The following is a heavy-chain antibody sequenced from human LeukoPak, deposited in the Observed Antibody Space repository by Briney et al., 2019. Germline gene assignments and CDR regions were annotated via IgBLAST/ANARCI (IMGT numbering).Heavy chain of an antibody. J-gene: IGHJ4*02. CDR3: AKSLAEHWLVQIDY. CDR2: ISYDGSNQ. V-gene: IGHV3-30*18. Sequence: GGSLRLSCAASGFTFSSYGMYWVRQAPGKGLEWVAVISYDGSNQYYADSVKGRFTISRDNSKNTLYLQMNSLRAEDTAVYYCAKSLAEHWLVQIDYWGQGTLVIVSS. CDR1: GFTFSSYG. D-gene: IGHD6-19*01.